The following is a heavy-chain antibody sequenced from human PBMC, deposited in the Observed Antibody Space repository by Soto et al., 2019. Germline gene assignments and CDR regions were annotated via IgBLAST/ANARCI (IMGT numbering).Heavy chain of an antibody. V-gene: IGHV4-61*01. CDR3: ARDSASGWSLFDY. D-gene: IGHD6-19*01. J-gene: IGHJ4*02. Sequence: SETLSLTCTVSGGSVSSGSYYWSWIRQPPGKGLEWIGYIFYSGSTNYNPSLKSRVTISVETSKNQFSLRLSYVTASDTAVYYCARDSASGWSLFDYWGQATLVTVSS. CDR2: IFYSGST. CDR1: GGSVSSGSYY.